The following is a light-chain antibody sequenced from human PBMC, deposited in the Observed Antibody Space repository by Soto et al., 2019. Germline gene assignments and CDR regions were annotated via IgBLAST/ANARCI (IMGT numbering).Light chain of an antibody. V-gene: IGLV2-14*03. CDR3: NSYTTTSSYV. Sequence: QSVLTQPASVSGSPGQSIAISGAGTGSDIGSYNRVSWYQQHPGKAPKLMIYEVTNRPSGVSDRFSGSKSGNTASLTISGLQAEDEADYYCNSYTTTSSYVFGTGTKLTVL. CDR1: GSDIGSYNR. CDR2: EVT. J-gene: IGLJ1*01.